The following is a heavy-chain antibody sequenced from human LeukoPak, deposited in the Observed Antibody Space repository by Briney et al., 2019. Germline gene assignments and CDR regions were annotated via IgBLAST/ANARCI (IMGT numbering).Heavy chain of an antibody. J-gene: IGHJ4*02. CDR2: ISWNSGSI. V-gene: IGHV3-9*01. CDR3: ARSLRLSLDYSGNSAARSPPQY. Sequence: PGGSLRLSCAASGFTFDDYAMHWVRQAPGKGLEWVSGISWNSGSIGYADSVKGRFTISRDNAKNSLYLQMNSLRAEDTAVYYCARSLRLSLDYSGNSAARSPPQYWGQGTLVTVSS. CDR1: GFTFDDYA. D-gene: IGHD4-23*01.